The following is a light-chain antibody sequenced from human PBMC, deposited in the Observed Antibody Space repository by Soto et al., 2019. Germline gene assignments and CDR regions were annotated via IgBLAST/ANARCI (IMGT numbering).Light chain of an antibody. CDR2: GAS. V-gene: IGKV3-15*01. CDR3: QKYNNWLRT. Sequence: ELVMTQSPGTLSLSPGDTATLSCRASQSLGSDLAWYQQKTGQAPRILIFGASARPTGIPDRISGSGSGTELNLTISRLRSEDFAVYFCQKYNNWLRTLSQGTKVDIK. CDR1: QSLGSD. J-gene: IGKJ1*01.